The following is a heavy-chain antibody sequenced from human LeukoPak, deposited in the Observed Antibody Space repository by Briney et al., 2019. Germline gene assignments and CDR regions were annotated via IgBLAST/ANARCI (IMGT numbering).Heavy chain of an antibody. V-gene: IGHV4-59*08. D-gene: IGHD3-22*01. CDR1: GDSISTYY. CDR3: ARRYYDSSGYPRPNWFDP. CDR2: IYYSGST. Sequence: SETLSLTCTVSGDSISTYYYSWIRQPPGKGLEWIGYIYYSGSTNYNPSLKSRVTISVDTSKNQFSLKLSSVTAADTAVYYCARRYYDSSGYPRPNWFDPWGQGTLVTVSS. J-gene: IGHJ5*02.